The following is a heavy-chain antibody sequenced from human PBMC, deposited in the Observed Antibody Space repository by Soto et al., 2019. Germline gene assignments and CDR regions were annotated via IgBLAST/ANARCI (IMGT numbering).Heavy chain of an antibody. D-gene: IGHD3-3*01. CDR2: INSDGSST. J-gene: IGHJ6*02. V-gene: IGHV3-74*01. CDR3: ARDRGTTIFGVVIKGNGMDV. CDR1: GFTFSSYW. Sequence: LRLSCAASGFTFSSYWMHWVRQAPGKGLVWVSRINSDGSSTSYADSVKGRFTISRDNAKNTLYLQMNSLRAEDTAVYYCARDRGTTIFGVVIKGNGMDVWGQGTTVTVSS.